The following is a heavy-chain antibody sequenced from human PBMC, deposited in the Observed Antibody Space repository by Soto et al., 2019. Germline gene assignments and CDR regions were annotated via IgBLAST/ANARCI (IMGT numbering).Heavy chain of an antibody. Sequence: QVQLQESGPGLVKPSQTLSLTCTVSGGSISSGGYYWSWIRQHPGKGLEWIGYIYYSGSTYYNPXXKSRVTISVDXFKLQXXLKLSSVTAADTAVYYCARVLRGYYYDSRGEGLDYWGQGTLVTVSS. CDR3: ARVLRGYYYDSRGEGLDY. CDR2: IYYSGST. CDR1: GGSISSGGYY. V-gene: IGHV4-31*03. J-gene: IGHJ4*02. D-gene: IGHD3-22*01.